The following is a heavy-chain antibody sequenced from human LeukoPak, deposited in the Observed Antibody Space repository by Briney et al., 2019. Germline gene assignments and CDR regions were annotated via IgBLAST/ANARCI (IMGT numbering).Heavy chain of an antibody. CDR3: AKGKPYYYDSGGYYPFDY. CDR2: ISGGGGST. V-gene: IGHV3-23*01. CDR1: AFTFGSYA. D-gene: IGHD3-22*01. J-gene: IGHJ4*02. Sequence: GGSLRLSCAASAFTFGSYAMSWVRQAPGKGLEWVSAISGGGGSTYYADSVKGRFTISRDNSKNTLYLQMNSLRAEDTAVYYCAKGKPYYYDSGGYYPFDYWGQGTLVTVSS.